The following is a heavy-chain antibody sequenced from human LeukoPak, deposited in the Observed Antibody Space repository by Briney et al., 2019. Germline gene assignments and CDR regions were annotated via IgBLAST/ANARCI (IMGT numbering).Heavy chain of an antibody. CDR3: ARGLGYSRIDY. CDR2: VYYSGST. Sequence: PSETLSLTCTVSGGXISSGGYYWSWIRQHPGQGLEWIGYVYYSGSTNYNPSLKSRVTISVDTSKNQFSLKVTSVTAADTAVYYCARGLGYSRIDYWGQGTLVTVSS. V-gene: IGHV4-61*08. J-gene: IGHJ4*02. CDR1: GGXISSGGYY. D-gene: IGHD4-11*01.